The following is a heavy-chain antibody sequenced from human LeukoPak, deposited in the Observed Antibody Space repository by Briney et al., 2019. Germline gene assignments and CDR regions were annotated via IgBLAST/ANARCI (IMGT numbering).Heavy chain of an antibody. V-gene: IGHV3-23*01. CDR1: GFSFSGFA. Sequence: GGSLRLSCAASGFSFSGFAMSWVRQAPGKGLEWVSGISGGPVSTSYADSVKGRFTISRDNSKNMLYMKMNSLRVEDTAVYYCAKSGRYCSGSSCYQEASLDYWGQGTLVTVSS. D-gene: IGHD2-15*01. J-gene: IGHJ4*02. CDR2: ISGGPVST. CDR3: AKSGRYCSGSSCYQEASLDY.